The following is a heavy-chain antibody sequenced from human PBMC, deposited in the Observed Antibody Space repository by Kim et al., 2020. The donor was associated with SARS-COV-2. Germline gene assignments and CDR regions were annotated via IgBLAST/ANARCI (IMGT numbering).Heavy chain of an antibody. Sequence: ASVKGRFTISRDNAKNTLYLQMDNLRAEDTAMYFCGTDRSASYSIEYYFHYWGQGTLVTVSS. CDR3: GTDRSASYSIEYYFHY. V-gene: IGHV3-66*01. D-gene: IGHD1-26*01. J-gene: IGHJ4*02.